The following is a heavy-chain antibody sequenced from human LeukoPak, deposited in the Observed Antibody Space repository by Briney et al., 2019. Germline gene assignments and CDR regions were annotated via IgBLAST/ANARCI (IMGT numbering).Heavy chain of an antibody. CDR1: GGSISSGGYY. Sequence: SETLSLTCTVSGGSISSGGYYWSWIRQPPGKGLEWIGYIYHSGSTYYNPSLKSRVTISVDRAKNQFSLKLSSVPAPDTAVYYCASRGRALSGYNSTSYYSVLDSWGQGPRSPSPQ. J-gene: IGHJ6*01. V-gene: IGHV4-30-2*01. CDR3: ASRGRALSGYNSTSYYSVLDS. D-gene: IGHD5-18*01. CDR2: IYHSGST.